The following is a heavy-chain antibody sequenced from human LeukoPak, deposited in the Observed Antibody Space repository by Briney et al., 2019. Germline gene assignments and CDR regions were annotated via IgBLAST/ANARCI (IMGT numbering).Heavy chain of an antibody. CDR2: MNPNSGNT. CDR1: GYTFTSYD. D-gene: IGHD4-17*01. J-gene: IGHJ4*02. V-gene: IGHV1-8*01. CDR3: ARGSTVTGFGD. Sequence: WASVKVSCEASGYTFTSYDINWVRQATGQGLEWMGWMNPNSGNTGYAQKFQGRVTMTRNTSISTAYMELSSLRSEDTAMYYCARGSTVTGFGDWGQGTLVTVSS.